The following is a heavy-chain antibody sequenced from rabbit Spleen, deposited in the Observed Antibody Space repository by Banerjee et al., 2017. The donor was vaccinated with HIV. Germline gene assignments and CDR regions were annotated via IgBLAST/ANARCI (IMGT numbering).Heavy chain of an antibody. CDR1: GFSFSSNYY. D-gene: IGHD1-1*01. V-gene: IGHV1S40*01. CDR2: CYTDNDRT. CDR3: ARDLVAVIGWNFSL. J-gene: IGHJ4*01. Sequence: QSLEESGGGLVQPGGTLTLTCAASGFSFSSNYYMCWVRQAPGKGLEWIGCCYTDNDRTWYASWAKGRFTISKTSSTVDLKMTSLTGADTATYFCARDLVAVIGWNFSLWGPGTLVTVS.